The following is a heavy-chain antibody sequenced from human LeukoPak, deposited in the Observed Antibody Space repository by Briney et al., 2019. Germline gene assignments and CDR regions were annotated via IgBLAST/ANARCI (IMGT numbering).Heavy chain of an antibody. CDR1: GFTFSSYA. J-gene: IGHJ4*02. CDR3: ARADSGYDGSRYYFDY. V-gene: IGHV3-30-3*01. D-gene: IGHD5-12*01. CDR2: ISYDGSNK. Sequence: GRSLRLSCAASGFTFSSYAMHWVRQAPGKGLEWVAVISYDGSNKYCADSVKGRFTISRDNSKNTLYLQMNSLRAEDTAVYYCARADSGYDGSRYYFDYWGQGTLVTVSS.